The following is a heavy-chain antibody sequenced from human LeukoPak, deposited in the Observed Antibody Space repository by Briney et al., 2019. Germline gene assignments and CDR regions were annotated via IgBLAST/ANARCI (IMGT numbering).Heavy chain of an antibody. J-gene: IGHJ6*04. CDR3: AELGITMIGGV. CDR1: GFNFGDHG. Sequence: GGSLRLSCAASGFNFGDHGMSWVRQVPGKGLEWVSYISSGSGTVYYADSVKGRFTISRDNAKNSLYLQMNSLRAEDTAVYYCAELGITMIGGVWGKGTTVTISS. D-gene: IGHD3-10*02. V-gene: IGHV3-48*01. CDR2: ISSGSGTV.